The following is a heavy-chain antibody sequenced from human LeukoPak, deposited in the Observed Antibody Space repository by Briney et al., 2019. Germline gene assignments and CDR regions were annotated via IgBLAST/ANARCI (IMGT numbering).Heavy chain of an antibody. CDR2: LSDSGGRT. D-gene: IGHD3-22*01. CDR1: GISLSNYG. J-gene: IGHJ4*02. CDR3: AKRGVVIRVILVGFHKEAYYFDS. Sequence: PGGSLRLSCAVSGISLSNYGMSWVRQAPGKGLEWVAGLSDSGGRTNYADSVKGRFTISRGNSKNTLYLQMNSLRVEDTAVYFCAKRGVVIRVILVGFHKEAYYFDSWGQGALVTVSS. V-gene: IGHV3-23*01.